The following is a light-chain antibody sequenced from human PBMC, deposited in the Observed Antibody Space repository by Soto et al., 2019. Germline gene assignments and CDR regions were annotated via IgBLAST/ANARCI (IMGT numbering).Light chain of an antibody. CDR2: SNN. J-gene: IGLJ3*02. CDR1: SSNIGNNF. Sequence: QSVLTQPPSASGAPGQRVTISCSGSSSNIGNNFVNWYQQLPGTAPKLLIYSNNQRHSGVPARFSGSKSGPSASLAISGLRSEDEADYYCAAWDDSPSGELFGG. CDR3: AAWDDSPSGEL. V-gene: IGLV1-47*01.